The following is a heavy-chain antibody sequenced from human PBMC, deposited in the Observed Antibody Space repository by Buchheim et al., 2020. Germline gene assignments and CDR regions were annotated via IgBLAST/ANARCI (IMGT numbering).Heavy chain of an antibody. CDR3: AKGSNMITFGGVIVGGGYYGMDV. D-gene: IGHD3-16*02. CDR2: IRYDGSNK. V-gene: IGHV3-30*02. J-gene: IGHJ6*02. Sequence: QVQLVESGGGVVQPGRSLRLSYAASGFTFSSYGMHWVRQAPGKGLEWVAFIRYDGSNKYYADSVKGRFTISRDNSKNTLYLQMNSLRAEDTAVYYCAKGSNMITFGGVIVGGGYYGMDVWGQGTT. CDR1: GFTFSSYG.